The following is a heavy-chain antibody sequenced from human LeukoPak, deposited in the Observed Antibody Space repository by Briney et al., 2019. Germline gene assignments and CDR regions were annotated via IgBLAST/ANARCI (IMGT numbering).Heavy chain of an antibody. J-gene: IGHJ4*02. Sequence: GASVKVSCKASGGTSNSYAISWVRQAPGQGLEWMGGIIPIFRTANYAQKFQGRVTITADESTSTAYMELSSLRSEDTAVYYCARAKYVLTGYYPPIFDYWGQGTLVTVSS. D-gene: IGHD3-9*01. CDR1: GGTSNSYA. CDR2: IIPIFRTA. V-gene: IGHV1-69*01. CDR3: ARAKYVLTGYYPPIFDY.